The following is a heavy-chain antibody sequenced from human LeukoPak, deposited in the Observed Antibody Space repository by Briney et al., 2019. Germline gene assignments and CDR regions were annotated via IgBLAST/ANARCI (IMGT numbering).Heavy chain of an antibody. CDR1: GFSFRSYG. CDR3: ARDPSWSNYYYGMDV. D-gene: IGHD6-13*01. V-gene: IGHV3-33*08. Sequence: PGGSLRLSCAASGFSFRSYGMHWVRQAPGKGLDWVAVIWTDGSNMLQADFVKGRFTTSRDNSNNTLYLSMNSLRVEDTAVYFCARDPSWSNYYYGMDVWGQGTTVTVSS. J-gene: IGHJ6*02. CDR2: IWTDGSNM.